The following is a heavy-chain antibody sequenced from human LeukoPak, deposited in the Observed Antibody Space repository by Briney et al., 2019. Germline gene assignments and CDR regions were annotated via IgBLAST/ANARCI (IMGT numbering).Heavy chain of an antibody. D-gene: IGHD6-19*01. Sequence: GGSLRLSCAASGFTFSSYWMSWVRQAPGKGLEWVANIKEDGSEENYVDSVKGRITISRDNAKNLLYLQMNSLRAEDTAVYYCARGRGWLDYWGQGTLVTVSS. J-gene: IGHJ4*02. CDR1: GFTFSSYW. V-gene: IGHV3-7*05. CDR3: ARGRGWLDY. CDR2: IKEDGSEE.